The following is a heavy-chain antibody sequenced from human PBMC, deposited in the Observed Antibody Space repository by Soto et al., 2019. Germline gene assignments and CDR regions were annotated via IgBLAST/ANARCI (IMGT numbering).Heavy chain of an antibody. CDR3: ARDPARITGTP. J-gene: IGHJ5*02. D-gene: IGHD1-20*01. V-gene: IGHV3-21*01. Sequence: PGGSLRLSCAASGFTFSSYSMNWVRQAPGKGLEWVSSISSSSYIYYADSVKGRFTISRDNAKNSLYLQMNSLRAEDTAVYYCARDPARITGTPWGQGTLVTVSS. CDR2: ISSSSYI. CDR1: GFTFSSYS.